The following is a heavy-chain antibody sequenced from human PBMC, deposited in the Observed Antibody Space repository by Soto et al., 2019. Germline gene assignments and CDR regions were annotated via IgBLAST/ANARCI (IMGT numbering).Heavy chain of an antibody. Sequence: ASVKVSCKASGYTFTSYGISWVRQAPGQGLEWMGWISAYNGNTNYAQKLQGRVAMTTDTSTSTAYMELRSLRSDDTAVYYCAIINSGWYYFDYWGQGTLVTVSS. J-gene: IGHJ4*02. CDR1: GYTFTSYG. CDR3: AIINSGWYYFDY. D-gene: IGHD6-19*01. V-gene: IGHV1-18*01. CDR2: ISAYNGNT.